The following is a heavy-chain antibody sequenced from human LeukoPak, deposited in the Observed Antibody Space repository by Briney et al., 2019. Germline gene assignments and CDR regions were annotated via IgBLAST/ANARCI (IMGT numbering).Heavy chain of an antibody. J-gene: IGHJ4*02. Sequence: SETLSLTCTVSGGSISSYYWSWIRQPPGKGLEWIGYIYYSGSTNYNPSLKSRVTISVDTSKNQFSLKLSSVTAADTAVYYCARAHPVRSSWSFYFDYWGQGTLVTVSS. CDR1: GGSISSYY. CDR2: IYYSGST. CDR3: ARAHPVRSSWSFYFDY. D-gene: IGHD6-13*01. V-gene: IGHV4-59*08.